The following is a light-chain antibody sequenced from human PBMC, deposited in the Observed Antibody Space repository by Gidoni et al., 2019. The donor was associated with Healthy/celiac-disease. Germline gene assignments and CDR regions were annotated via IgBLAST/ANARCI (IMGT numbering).Light chain of an antibody. CDR3: RQYGSSPPLT. V-gene: IGKV3-20*01. CDR2: GAS. Sequence: SCSPVASASLSCRASPSVSSSYLVWCQQKPRQAPTLLLYGASSSSAGVPDSFSSSGSWTDVTLPSSSLVPADFAVDYCRQYGSSPPLTFGPGTKVDIK. J-gene: IGKJ3*01. CDR1: PSVSSSY.